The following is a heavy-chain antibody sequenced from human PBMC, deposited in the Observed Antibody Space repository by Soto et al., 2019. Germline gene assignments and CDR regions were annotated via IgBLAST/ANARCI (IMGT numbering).Heavy chain of an antibody. CDR1: GFTFSSYI. J-gene: IGHJ3*02. D-gene: IGHD2-21*01. CDR2: ISSSSSYI. V-gene: IGHV3-21*01. Sequence: EVQLVESGVGLVKPGGSLRLSCAASGFTFSSYIMNWVRQAPGKGLEWVSSISSSSSYIYYADSVKGRFTISRDNANNTLYLQMNSLSAADTDVYYCARDKVPAIILPEGFDAFDIWGQGTMVTFSS. CDR3: ARDKVPAIILPEGFDAFDI.